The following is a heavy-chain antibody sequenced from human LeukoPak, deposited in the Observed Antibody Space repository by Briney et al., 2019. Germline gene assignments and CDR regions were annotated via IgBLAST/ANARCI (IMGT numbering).Heavy chain of an antibody. CDR3: AKEITRPNRAVAGLNY. CDR1: GLAFSNAW. V-gene: IGHV3-30*18. Sequence: GGSLRLSCAASGLAFSNAWMSWVRQAPGKGLEWAAIISYDGSNKYYADSVKGRFTISRDNSKNTLYLQMNSLRPEDTAIYYCAKEITRPNRAVAGLNYWGQGTLVTVSS. D-gene: IGHD6-19*01. CDR2: ISYDGSNK. J-gene: IGHJ4*02.